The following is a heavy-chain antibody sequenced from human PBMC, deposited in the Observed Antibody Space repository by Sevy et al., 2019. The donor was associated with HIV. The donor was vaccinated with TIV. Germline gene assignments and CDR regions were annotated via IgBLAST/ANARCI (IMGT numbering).Heavy chain of an antibody. CDR2: IYHSGST. D-gene: IGHD3-16*01. J-gene: IGHJ5*02. V-gene: IGHV4-4*02. CDR3: ARGGETPRGFDP. Sequence: SETLSLTCAVSGGSITSVNWWHWVRQPPGKGLEWIGEIYHSGSTNYNPSLKSRVTISVDNSKNQCSLNLYSLTAADTAVYYCARGGETPRGFDPWGQGSLVTVSS. CDR1: GGSITSVNW.